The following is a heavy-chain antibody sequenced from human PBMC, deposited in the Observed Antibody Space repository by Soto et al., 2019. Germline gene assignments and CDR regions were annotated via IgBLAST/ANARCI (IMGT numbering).Heavy chain of an antibody. CDR1: GGTFDRHT. CDR2: IIPIFSTP. CDR3: ARGGLQAQGVQYNHYAMDV. J-gene: IGHJ6*02. Sequence: SVKVSCKASGGTFDRHTINWVRQAPGQGLEWMGGIIPIFSTPKYAQKFQGRVMLTADKSTSTAYMELSSLRYEDTAVYYCARGGLQAQGVQYNHYAMDVWGQGTKVTVYS. D-gene: IGHD4-4*01. V-gene: IGHV1-69*06.